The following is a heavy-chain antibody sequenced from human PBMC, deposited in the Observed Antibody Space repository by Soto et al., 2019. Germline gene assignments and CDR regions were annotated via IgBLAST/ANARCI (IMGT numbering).Heavy chain of an antibody. D-gene: IGHD3-10*01. CDR2: INPSGDST. J-gene: IGHJ4*02. V-gene: IGHV1-46*01. CDR3: ARDWEFGF. Sequence: QVQLVQSGAEVKKPGASVKVSCKASGYTFSSYYMHWVRQAPGQGLEWMGVINPSGDSTTYAQKFQDRVTMTQDTSTSTLYMELSSLRSEDTAVYYCARDWEFGFWGQGTLVTVSS. CDR1: GYTFSSYY.